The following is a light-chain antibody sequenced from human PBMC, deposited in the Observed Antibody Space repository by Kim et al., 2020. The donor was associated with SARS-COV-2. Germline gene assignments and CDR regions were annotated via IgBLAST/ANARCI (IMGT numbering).Light chain of an antibody. CDR3: QTWGTGIRV. CDR2: VDSDGTH. CDR1: RGHSGNA. V-gene: IGLV4-69*01. J-gene: IGLJ3*02. Sequence: ASVELTCALGRGHSGNAIAWQQEQPGKGAGYLRKVDSDGTHSQGAGIPDRFSGSSSGTGRYRSISSRQSEEEADYCCQTWGTGIRVVGGGTKLTVL.